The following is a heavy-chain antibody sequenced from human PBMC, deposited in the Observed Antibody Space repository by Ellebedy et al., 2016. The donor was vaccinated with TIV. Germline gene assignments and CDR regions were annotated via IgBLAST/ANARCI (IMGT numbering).Heavy chain of an antibody. CDR2: IIPIFGTA. D-gene: IGHD5-18*01. Sequence: SVKVSCXAPGYTFTSYGISWVRQAPGQGLEWMGGIIPIFGTANYAQKFQGRVTITADESTSTAYMELSSLRSDDTAVYYCARASGYSYVRDWGQGTLVTVSS. CDR3: ARASGYSYVRD. CDR1: GYTFTSYG. J-gene: IGHJ1*01. V-gene: IGHV1-69*13.